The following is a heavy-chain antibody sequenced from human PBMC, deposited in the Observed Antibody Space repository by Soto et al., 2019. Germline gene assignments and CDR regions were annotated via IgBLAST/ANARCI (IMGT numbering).Heavy chain of an antibody. J-gene: IGHJ4*02. D-gene: IGHD2-15*01. Sequence: GSLRLSCASSGFTFSSYGIHWVRQAPGKGLEWVSVIFPDGSTYYTDSVGDRFTIYRDNSKNTVYLQMNSLRAEDTAVYFCARRALPHAFVDYWGQGTLVTVSS. V-gene: IGHV3-66*01. CDR2: IFPDGST. CDR3: ARRALPHAFVDY. CDR1: GFTFSSYG.